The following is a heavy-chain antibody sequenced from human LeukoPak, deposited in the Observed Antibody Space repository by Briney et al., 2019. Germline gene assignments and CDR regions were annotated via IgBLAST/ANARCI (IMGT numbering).Heavy chain of an antibody. V-gene: IGHV1-8*01. CDR3: AREEGIAAADFLRRGAFDI. D-gene: IGHD6-13*01. J-gene: IGHJ3*02. Sequence: ASVKVSCKASGYAFTSYDIIWVRQATRQRLEWTGWMNPNSGKTGYAQKFQGRVTITADESTSTAYMELSSLRSEDTAVYYCAREEGIAAADFLRRGAFDIWGQGTMVTVSS. CDR2: MNPNSGKT. CDR1: GYAFTSYD.